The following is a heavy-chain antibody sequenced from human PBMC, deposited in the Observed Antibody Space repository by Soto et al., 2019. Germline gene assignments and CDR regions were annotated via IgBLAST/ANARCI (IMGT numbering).Heavy chain of an antibody. CDR1: GASVTSSTYY. CDR2: IYYSGST. D-gene: IGHD4-17*01. J-gene: IGHJ6*02. CDR3: ANDYGDYKSYYGMDV. Sequence: QLQLQESRPGLVKPSETLSLTCTVSGASVTSSTYYWGWIRQPPGKGLEWIGSIYYSGSTYYNPSLWSRVTISVDTSNNQVSLKLTSVTAADTAVYYCANDYGDYKSYYGMDVWGQGTTVTVSS. V-gene: IGHV4-39*01.